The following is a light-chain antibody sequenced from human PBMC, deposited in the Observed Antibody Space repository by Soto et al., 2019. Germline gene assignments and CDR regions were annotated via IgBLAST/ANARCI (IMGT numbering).Light chain of an antibody. CDR2: DAS. V-gene: IGKV1-5*01. J-gene: IGKJ1*01. Sequence: DIQMTQSPSTLSASVGDRVTITCRASQSVSSWLAWYQQKPGKAPKFLIYDASSLESGVPSRFSGSGSGTEFTLNISSLQPDDFAPYYCQQYDSYPRTFGQGTKVETK. CDR3: QQYDSYPRT. CDR1: QSVSSW.